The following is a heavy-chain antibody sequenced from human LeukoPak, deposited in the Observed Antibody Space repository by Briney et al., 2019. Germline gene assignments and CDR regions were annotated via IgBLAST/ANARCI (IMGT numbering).Heavy chain of an antibody. CDR1: GFTFSSYG. CDR3: AKDQPMARTGVSCALDY. CDR2: IRYDGSNK. V-gene: IGHV3-30*02. J-gene: IGHJ4*02. Sequence: AGGSLRLSCAASGFTFSSYGMHWVRQAPGKGLEWVAFIRYDGSNKYYADSVKGRFTISRDNSKNTLYLQMNSLRAEDTAVYYCAKDQPMARTGVSCALDYWGQGTLVTVSS. D-gene: IGHD5-24*01.